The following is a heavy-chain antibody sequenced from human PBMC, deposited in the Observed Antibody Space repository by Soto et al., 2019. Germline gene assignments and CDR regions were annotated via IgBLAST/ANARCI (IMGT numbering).Heavy chain of an antibody. Sequence: EVQLVESGGALVQPGGSLRLSCAASGFTFSNYWMHWVRQAPGKGLVWISRMNSDGSNTVYADAVKGRCTISRDNAKYTRYLQMKRLRVEATGVDYCATRKGGVGNSPTTYWGQGTLVTVSS. J-gene: IGHJ4*02. V-gene: IGHV3-74*01. CDR3: ATRKGGVGNSPTTY. D-gene: IGHD1-26*01. CDR1: GFTFSNYW. CDR2: MNSDGSNT.